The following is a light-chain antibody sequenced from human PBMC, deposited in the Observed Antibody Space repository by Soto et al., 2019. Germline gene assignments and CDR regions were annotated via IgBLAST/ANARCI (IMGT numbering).Light chain of an antibody. J-gene: IGKJ3*01. CDR1: QTVGSN. CDR2: GAS. CDR3: QKYDRWDT. Sequence: EIVMTQSPATLSVSPGESATLSCRASQTVGSNLAWYQQKRGQAPRLLIYGASTRATGIPARFSGSGSGTEFTITISSLQSEDFAVYYCQKYDRWDTFGPGTKVDIK. V-gene: IGKV3-15*01.